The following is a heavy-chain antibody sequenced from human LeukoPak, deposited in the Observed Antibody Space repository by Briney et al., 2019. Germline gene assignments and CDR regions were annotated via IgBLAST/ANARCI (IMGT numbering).Heavy chain of an antibody. CDR3: ARDRGKSITIFGVARAHGY. J-gene: IGHJ4*02. CDR2: ISAYNGNT. V-gene: IGHV1-18*01. Sequence: GASVKVSCKASGYTFTSYGISWVRQAPGQGLAWMGWISAYNGNTNYAQKLQGRVTMTTDTSTSTAYMELRSLRSDDTAVYYCARDRGKSITIFGVARAHGYWGQGTLVTVSS. D-gene: IGHD3-3*01. CDR1: GYTFTSYG.